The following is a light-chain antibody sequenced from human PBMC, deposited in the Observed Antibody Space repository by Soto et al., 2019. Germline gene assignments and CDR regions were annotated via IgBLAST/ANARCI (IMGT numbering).Light chain of an antibody. CDR3: QQYNYWWT. Sequence: STHYHATLSVSPGERATLSCRASQSVRNNLAWYQQKPGQSPRLLLYGASTRATGIPGRFSGSGSGTEFTLTISSLQSEDFAVYYCQQYNYWWTFGQGTKVDIK. CDR2: GAS. J-gene: IGKJ1*01. V-gene: IGKV3-15*01. CDR1: QSVRNN.